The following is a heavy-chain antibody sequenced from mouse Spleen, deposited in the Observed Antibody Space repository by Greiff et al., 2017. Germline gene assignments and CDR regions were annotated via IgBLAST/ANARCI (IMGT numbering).Heavy chain of an antibody. J-gene: IGHJ2*01. D-gene: IGHD1-1*01. V-gene: IGHV1-58*01. CDR1: GYTFTSYG. CDR3: ARDLLITTVVALDY. CDR2: IYIGNGYT. Sequence: EVKLVESGAELVRPGSSVKMSCKTSGYTFTSYGINWVKQRPGQGLEWIGYIYIGNGYTEYNEKFKGKATLTSDTSSSTAYMQLSSLTSEDSAIYFCARDLLITTVVALDYWGQGTTLTVSS.